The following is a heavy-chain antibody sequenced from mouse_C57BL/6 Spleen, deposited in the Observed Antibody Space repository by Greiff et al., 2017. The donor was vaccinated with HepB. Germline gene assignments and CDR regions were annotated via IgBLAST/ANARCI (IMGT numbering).Heavy chain of an antibody. D-gene: IGHD1-1*01. Sequence: EVQLVESGGGLVKPGGSLKLSCAASGFTFSSYAMSWVRQTPEKRLEWVATISDGGSYTYYPDNVKGRFTISRDNAKNNLYLQMSHLKSEDTAMYYCARENYYGSFYYFDYWGQGTTLTVSS. J-gene: IGHJ2*01. CDR3: ARENYYGSFYYFDY. CDR1: GFTFSSYA. CDR2: ISDGGSYT. V-gene: IGHV5-4*01.